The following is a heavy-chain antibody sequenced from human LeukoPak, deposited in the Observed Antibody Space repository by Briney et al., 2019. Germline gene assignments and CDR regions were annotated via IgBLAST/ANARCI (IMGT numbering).Heavy chain of an antibody. J-gene: IGHJ5*02. CDR2: ISGSGGST. V-gene: IGHV3-23*01. D-gene: IGHD6-13*01. Sequence: GGSLRLSCAASGFTFSSYAMSWLRQAPGKGLEWVSAISGSGGSTYYADSVKGRFTISRDNSKNTLYLQMNSLRAEDTAVYYCAKDTSAAGYPTSWFDPWGQGTLVTVSS. CDR1: GFTFSSYA. CDR3: AKDTSAAGYPTSWFDP.